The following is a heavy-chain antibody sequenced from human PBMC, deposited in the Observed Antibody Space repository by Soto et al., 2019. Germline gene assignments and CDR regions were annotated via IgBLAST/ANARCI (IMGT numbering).Heavy chain of an antibody. CDR1: GYSFTGHY. CDR2: VNLNTGGT. Sequence: QVQHVQSGAEVKKPGDSVKVSCKASGYSFTGHYMHWVRRAPGRSPEWMGWVNLNTGGTDYAQEFQGGVTMTTATSIRTVYLEVTGLKFDDTAIYYCARDPSSFLGRVYGMDVWGQGTAVTVSS. CDR3: ARDPSSFLGRVYGMDV. V-gene: IGHV1-2*02. J-gene: IGHJ6*02.